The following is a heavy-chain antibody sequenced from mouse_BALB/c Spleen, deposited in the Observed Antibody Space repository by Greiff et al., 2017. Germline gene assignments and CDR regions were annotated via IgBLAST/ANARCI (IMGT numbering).Heavy chain of an antibody. Sequence: LQQPGAELVKPGASVKMSCKASGYTFTSYNMHWVKQTPGQGLEWIGAIYPGNGDTSYNQKFKGKATLTADKSSSTAYMQLSSLTSEDSAVYYCAMAIYYYGSSYGFAYWGQGTLVTVSA. J-gene: IGHJ3*01. CDR1: GYTFTSYN. CDR2: IYPGNGDT. D-gene: IGHD1-1*01. V-gene: IGHV1-12*01. CDR3: AMAIYYYGSSYGFAY.